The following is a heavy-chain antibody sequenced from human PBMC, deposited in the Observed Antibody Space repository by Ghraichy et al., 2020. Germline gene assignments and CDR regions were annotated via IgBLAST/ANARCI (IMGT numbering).Heavy chain of an antibody. Sequence: SETLSLTCTVSGSSISSGYYWGWIQQPPGKGLEWIGSIYHDGNTYYRPSLKSRATISIDTSKNHFSLRLSSVTAADTAMYYCLRGRGYNYDPTGDYWGQGNLGTVAS. CDR1: GSSISSGYY. D-gene: IGHD5-18*01. CDR3: LRGRGYNYDPTGDY. V-gene: IGHV4-38-2*02. CDR2: IYHDGNT. J-gene: IGHJ4*02.